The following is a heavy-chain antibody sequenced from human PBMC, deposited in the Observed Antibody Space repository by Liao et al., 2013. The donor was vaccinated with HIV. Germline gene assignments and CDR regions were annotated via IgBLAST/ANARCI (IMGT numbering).Heavy chain of an antibody. V-gene: IGHV4-39*07. Sequence: QLQLQESGPGLVKPSETLSLTCTVSSVSISSISNYWGWIRQPPEKGLEWIGNIYYRGSTDYNPSLKSRVTISVDTSKNQFSLKLRSVTAADTAVYYCARVDQYYDYWRGYENWFDPWGQGTLVTVSS. CDR3: ARVDQYYDYWRGYENWFDP. J-gene: IGHJ5*02. D-gene: IGHD3-3*01. CDR2: IYYRGST. CDR1: SVSISSISNY.